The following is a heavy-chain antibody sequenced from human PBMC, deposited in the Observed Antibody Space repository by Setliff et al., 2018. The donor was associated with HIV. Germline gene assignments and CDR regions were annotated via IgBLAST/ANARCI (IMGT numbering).Heavy chain of an antibody. Sequence: GESLRLSCAVSGFTFSSYTMDWVRQAPGKGLEWVALIYYDGSTEYYADSVKGRFTISRDNSKNTLYLQMNSLRVEDTAVYSCTSGGTRGDPHWVQGTLVTVSS. CDR1: GFTFSSYT. V-gene: IGHV3-33*01. CDR2: IYYDGSTE. CDR3: TSGGTRGDPH. D-gene: IGHD1-1*01. J-gene: IGHJ4*02.